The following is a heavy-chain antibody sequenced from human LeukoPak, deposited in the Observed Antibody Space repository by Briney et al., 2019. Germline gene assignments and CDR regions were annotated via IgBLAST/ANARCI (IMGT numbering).Heavy chain of an antibody. CDR2: IIPIFGTA. CDR3: ASQQYYDFWSGYYLVY. CDR1: GGTFSSYA. D-gene: IGHD3-3*01. V-gene: IGHV1-69*05. Sequence: ASVKVSCKASGGTFSSYAISWVRQAPGQGLEWMGGIIPIFGTANYAQKFQGRVTITTDESTSTAYMELSSLRSEDTAVYYCASQQYYDFWSGYYLVYWGQGTLVTVSS. J-gene: IGHJ4*02.